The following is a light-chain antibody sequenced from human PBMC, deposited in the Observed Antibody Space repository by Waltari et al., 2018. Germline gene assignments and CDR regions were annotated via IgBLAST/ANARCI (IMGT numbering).Light chain of an antibody. CDR3: QAADNSGTLNWV. V-gene: IGLV3-25*03. CDR1: ALAKQY. Sequence: SFELTQPPSVSVSPGQTARITCSADALAKQYAYWYQQKAGQAPLVVIYKDSERPSGFPERVSGSSSGTTVTLTISGVQAEDEADYYCQAADNSGTLNWVFGGGTKLTVL. J-gene: IGLJ3*02. CDR2: KDS.